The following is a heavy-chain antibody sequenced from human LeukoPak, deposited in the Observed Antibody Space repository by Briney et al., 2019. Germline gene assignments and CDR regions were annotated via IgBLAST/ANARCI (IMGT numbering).Heavy chain of an antibody. CDR3: AKEGYDILTGYYTPGYFDY. V-gene: IGHV3-30*18. Sequence: PGGSLRLSCAASGFTFSSYGMHWVRQAPGKGLELVAVISYDGSNKYYADSVKGRFTISRDNSKNTLYLQMNSLRAEDTAVYYCAKEGYDILTGYYTPGYFDYWGQGTLVTVSS. CDR1: GFTFSSYG. D-gene: IGHD3-9*01. J-gene: IGHJ4*02. CDR2: ISYDGSNK.